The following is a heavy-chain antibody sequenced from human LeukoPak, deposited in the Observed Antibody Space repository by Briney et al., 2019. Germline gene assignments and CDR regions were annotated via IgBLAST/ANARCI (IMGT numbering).Heavy chain of an antibody. Sequence: SETLSLTCTVSGYSISSGYYWGWIRQPPGKGLEWIGSIYHSGSTYYNPSLKSRVTISVDTSKNQFSLKLSSVTAADTAVYYCARDKPDIVVVPAAMRGSYWFDPWGQGTLVTVSS. J-gene: IGHJ5*02. V-gene: IGHV4-38-2*02. CDR1: GYSISSGYY. CDR3: ARDKPDIVVVPAAMRGSYWFDP. D-gene: IGHD2-2*01. CDR2: IYHSGST.